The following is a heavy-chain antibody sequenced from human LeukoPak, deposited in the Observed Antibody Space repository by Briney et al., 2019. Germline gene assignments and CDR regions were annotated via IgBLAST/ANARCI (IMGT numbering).Heavy chain of an antibody. J-gene: IGHJ4*02. CDR2: ISAYNGNT. CDR3: ATRIEYCSSTSCYRNGFDY. CDR1: GYTFTSYG. D-gene: IGHD2-2*02. V-gene: IGHV1-18*01. Sequence: GPSVKVSCKASGYTFTSYGISWVRQAPGQGLEWMGWISAYNGNTNYAQKLQGRVTMTTDTSTSTAYMELRSLRSDDTAVYYCATRIEYCSSTSCYRNGFDYWGQGTLVTVSS.